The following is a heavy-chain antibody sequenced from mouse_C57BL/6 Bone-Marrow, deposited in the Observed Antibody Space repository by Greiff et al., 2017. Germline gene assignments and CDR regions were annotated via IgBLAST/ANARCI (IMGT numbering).Heavy chain of an antibody. D-gene: IGHD1-1*01. J-gene: IGHJ1*03. CDR3: AREGFTTVVAPGGFDV. CDR2: INYDGSST. CDR1: GFTFSDYY. V-gene: IGHV5-16*01. Sequence: EVKLMESEGGLVQPGSSMKLSCTASGFTFSDYYMAWVRQVPEKGLEWVANINYDGSSTYYLDSLKSRFIISRDNAKNILYLQMSSLKSEDTATYYCAREGFTTVVAPGGFDVWGTGTTVTVSS.